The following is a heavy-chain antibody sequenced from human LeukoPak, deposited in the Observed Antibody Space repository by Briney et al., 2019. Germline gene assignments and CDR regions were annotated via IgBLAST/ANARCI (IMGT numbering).Heavy chain of an antibody. D-gene: IGHD3-10*01. CDR2: IIPFLGIA. CDR1: GGTFNSYA. V-gene: IGHV1-69*04. Sequence: ASVKVSCKASGGTFNSYAISWMRQAPGQGLEWMGRIIPFLGIAKYAQKFQGRVTITADKSTSTAYMELSSLRSEDTAVYYCARDPPKGTMVRGVIRNWFDPWGQGTLVTVSS. CDR3: ARDPPKGTMVRGVIRNWFDP. J-gene: IGHJ5*02.